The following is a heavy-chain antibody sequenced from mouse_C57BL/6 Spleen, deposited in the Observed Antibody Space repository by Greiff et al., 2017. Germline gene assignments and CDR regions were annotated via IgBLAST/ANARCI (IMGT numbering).Heavy chain of an antibody. CDR1: GFTFSDYY. CDR3: ARVGRSYWYFDV. Sequence: EVKLMESEGGLVQPGSSMKLSCTASGFTFSDYYMAWVRQVPEKGLEWVANINYDGSSTYYLDSLKSRFIISRDNAKNILYLQMSSLKSEDTATYYCARVGRSYWYFDVWGTGTTVTVSS. J-gene: IGHJ1*03. CDR2: INYDGSST. V-gene: IGHV5-16*01.